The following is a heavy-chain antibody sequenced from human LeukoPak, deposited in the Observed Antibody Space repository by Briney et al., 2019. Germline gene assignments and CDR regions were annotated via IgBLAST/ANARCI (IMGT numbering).Heavy chain of an antibody. CDR2: INHSGST. CDR1: GGSFSGYY. D-gene: IGHD3-10*01. Sequence: PSETLSLTCAVYGGSFSGYYWSWIRQPPGKGLEWIGEINHSGSTNYNPSLKSRVTISVDTSKNQFSLKLSSVTAADTAVYYCARDPSVLLWFGEPLLNWFDPWGQGTLVTVSS. V-gene: IGHV4-34*01. J-gene: IGHJ5*02. CDR3: ARDPSVLLWFGEPLLNWFDP.